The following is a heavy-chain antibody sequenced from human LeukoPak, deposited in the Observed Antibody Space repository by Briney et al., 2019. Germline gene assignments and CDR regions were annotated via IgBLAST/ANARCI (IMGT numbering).Heavy chain of an antibody. Sequence: PGGSLRLSCTASGFTFGDYAMSWVRQAPGKGLEWVGFIRSKAYGGTTEYAASVKGRFTISRDDSKSIAYLQMNSLKTEDTAVYYCTRESYSSVNFDYWGQGTLVTVSS. V-gene: IGHV3-49*04. CDR2: IRSKAYGGTT. CDR1: GFTFGDYA. CDR3: TRESYSSVNFDY. J-gene: IGHJ4*02. D-gene: IGHD6-19*01.